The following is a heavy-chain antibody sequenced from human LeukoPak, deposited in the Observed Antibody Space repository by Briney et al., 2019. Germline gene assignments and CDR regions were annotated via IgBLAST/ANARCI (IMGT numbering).Heavy chain of an antibody. D-gene: IGHD2-21*02. V-gene: IGHV3-30*04. CDR1: GFTFSSYA. CDR3: ASISILVVTATSFDP. J-gene: IGHJ5*02. Sequence: PGGSLRLSCAASGFTFSSYAMHWVRQAPGKGLEWVAVISYDGSNKYYADSVKGRFTISRGNSKNTLYLQMNSLRAEDTAVYYCASISILVVTATSFDPWGQGTLVTVSS. CDR2: ISYDGSNK.